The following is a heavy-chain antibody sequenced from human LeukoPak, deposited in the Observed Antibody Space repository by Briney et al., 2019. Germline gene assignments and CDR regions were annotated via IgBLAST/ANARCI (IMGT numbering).Heavy chain of an antibody. Sequence: GGSLRLSCAASGFTFSSYGMSWVRQAPGKGLEWVSAISGSGGSTYYADSVKGRFTISRDNSKNTLYLQMNSLRAEDTAVYYCAIPLSYYYDSSGRRHDAFDIWGQGTMVTVSS. J-gene: IGHJ3*02. D-gene: IGHD3-22*01. V-gene: IGHV3-23*01. CDR3: AIPLSYYYDSSGRRHDAFDI. CDR2: ISGSGGST. CDR1: GFTFSSYG.